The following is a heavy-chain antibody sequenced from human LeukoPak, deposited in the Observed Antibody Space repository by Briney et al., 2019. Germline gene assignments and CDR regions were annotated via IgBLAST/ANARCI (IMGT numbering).Heavy chain of an antibody. D-gene: IGHD3-10*01. CDR2: ISWDGGST. Sequence: GGSLRLSCAASGFTFDDYTMHWVRQVPGEGLDWLSLISWDGGSTYYADSVKGRFTISRDNSKNTLYLQMGSLRAEDMAVYYCARASMVRGVHFDYWGQGTLVTVSS. J-gene: IGHJ4*02. CDR1: GFTFDDYT. CDR3: ARASMVRGVHFDY. V-gene: IGHV3-43*01.